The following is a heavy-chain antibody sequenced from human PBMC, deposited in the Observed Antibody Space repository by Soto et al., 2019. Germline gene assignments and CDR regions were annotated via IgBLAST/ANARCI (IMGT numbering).Heavy chain of an antibody. J-gene: IGHJ6*02. V-gene: IGHV4-34*01. D-gene: IGHD3-3*01. CDR1: GGSFSGYY. CDR3: ARGGPYYDFWIGYYGGFYYYGMDV. CDR2: INHSGST. Sequence: SETLSLTCAVYGGSFSGYYWSWIRQPPGKGLEWIGEINHSGSTNYNPALKSRVTISVDTSKNQFSLKLSSVTAADTAVYYCARGGPYYDFWIGYYGGFYYYGMDVWGQGTTVTVSS.